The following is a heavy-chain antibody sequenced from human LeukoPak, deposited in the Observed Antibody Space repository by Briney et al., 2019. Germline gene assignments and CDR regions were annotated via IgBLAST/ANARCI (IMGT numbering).Heavy chain of an antibody. D-gene: IGHD5-12*01. CDR3: ARDRGNSAYGAWFDS. CDR1: GVTFSSND. CDR2: ISSASTTI. Sequence: GGSLRLYCAAAGVTFSSNDMNWGLHGLGKELQWLSYISSASTTIAYADSVMHRYTISTANETISLSLQMNSLRAEDTGIYYCARDRGNSAYGAWFDSWGQGTLVTVSS. V-gene: IGHV3-48*03. J-gene: IGHJ5*01.